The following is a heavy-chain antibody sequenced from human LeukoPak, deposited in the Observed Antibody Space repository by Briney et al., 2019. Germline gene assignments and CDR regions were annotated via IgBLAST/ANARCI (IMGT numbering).Heavy chain of an antibody. J-gene: IGHJ4*02. V-gene: IGHV3-48*03. CDR2: ISSSGGTR. Sequence: TGGSLRLSCAASGFAFSVYEMYWVRQAPGKGLEWVSYISSSGGTRYYADSVKGRFTISSDNAKNSLYLQMNSLRAEDTAVYYCATLTVASSFDYWGQGTLVTVSS. CDR1: GFAFSVYE. CDR3: ATLTVASSFDY. D-gene: IGHD6-19*01.